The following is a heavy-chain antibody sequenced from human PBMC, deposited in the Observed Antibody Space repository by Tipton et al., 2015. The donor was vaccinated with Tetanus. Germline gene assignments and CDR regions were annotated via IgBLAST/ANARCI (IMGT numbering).Heavy chain of an antibody. Sequence: TLSLTCAVSGASIRSSNWWSWVRQTPGKGLEWIGEIYHSGTTNYNPSLKSRVTMSVDNSKNQFSLKLNSVTAADTAVYYCARESITIFGVVSIDYWGQGTLVTVSS. CDR2: IYHSGTT. D-gene: IGHD3-3*01. J-gene: IGHJ4*02. CDR3: ARESITIFGVVSIDY. V-gene: IGHV4-4*02. CDR1: GASIRSSNW.